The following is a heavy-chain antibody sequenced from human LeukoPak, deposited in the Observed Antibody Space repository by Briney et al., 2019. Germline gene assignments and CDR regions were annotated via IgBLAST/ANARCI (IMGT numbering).Heavy chain of an antibody. CDR3: ARKYCSATSCSFGFDM. D-gene: IGHD2-2*01. V-gene: IGHV4-34*01. Sequence: PSETLSLTCGVSDGSFSGYYWSWIRQTPGEGLEWIGETSHSGYTNYSLSLESRVAISVDTSEKQFSLKLTSVTAADTAVYFCARKYCSATSCSFGFDMWGQGTVVTVSS. J-gene: IGHJ3*02. CDR1: DGSFSGYY. CDR2: TSHSGYT.